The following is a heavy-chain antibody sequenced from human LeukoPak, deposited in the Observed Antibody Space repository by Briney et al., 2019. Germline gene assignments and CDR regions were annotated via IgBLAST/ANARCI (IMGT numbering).Heavy chain of an antibody. D-gene: IGHD3-10*01. CDR3: AKDIGYYGPGKGTWFAP. CDR1: GFTFDDYA. V-gene: IGHV3-9*01. Sequence: GGSLRLSCAASGFTFDDYAMHWVRQAPGKGLEWVSGISWNSGSIGYADSVKGRFTISRDNAKNSLYLQMNSLRAEDTALYYCAKDIGYYGPGKGTWFAPWAREPWSPSPQ. J-gene: IGHJ5*02. CDR2: ISWNSGSI.